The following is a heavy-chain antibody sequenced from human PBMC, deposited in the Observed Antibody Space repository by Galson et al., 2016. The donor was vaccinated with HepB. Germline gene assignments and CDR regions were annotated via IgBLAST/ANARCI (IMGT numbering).Heavy chain of an antibody. Sequence: QAPGKGLEWVSYVGTGGRPIYYADSVRGRFTISRDNGMNSLYLQMNNLRAEDTAIYYCVRGFLSNSFDYWGRGTQVTVSS. V-gene: IGHV3-11*01. CDR3: VRGFLSNSFDY. J-gene: IGHJ4*02. CDR2: VGTGGRPI. D-gene: IGHD4-23*01.